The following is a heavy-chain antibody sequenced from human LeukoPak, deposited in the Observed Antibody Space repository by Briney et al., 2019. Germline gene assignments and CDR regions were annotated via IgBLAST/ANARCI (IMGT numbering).Heavy chain of an antibody. CDR2: INPNSGGT. CDR1: GYTFTDYY. Sequence: ASVTVSCKASGYTFTDYYMHWVRQAPGQGLEWMGWINPNSGGTNYAQKFQGRVTMTRDTSISTAYMELSRLTSDDTAVYYCARAANPQDCFDCWGQRTLVTVSS. V-gene: IGHV1-2*02. D-gene: IGHD4/OR15-4a*01. J-gene: IGHJ4*02. CDR3: ARAANPQDCFDC.